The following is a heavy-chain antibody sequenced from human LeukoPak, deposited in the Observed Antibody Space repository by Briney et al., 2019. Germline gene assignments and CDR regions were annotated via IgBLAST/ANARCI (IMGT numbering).Heavy chain of an antibody. D-gene: IGHD3-10*02. CDR1: GDSINSGNSH. V-gene: IGHV4-30-4*01. CDR3: ASYFVGNGGRGY. J-gene: IGHJ4*02. Sequence: SQTLSLTCTVSGDSINSGNSHWTWIRQPPGKGLEWLGSVYDSWNNYYNPSLESRITMSVDTSKNQYSLELSSVIAADTAVYYCASYFVGNGGRGYWGQGALVTVSS. CDR2: VYDSWNN.